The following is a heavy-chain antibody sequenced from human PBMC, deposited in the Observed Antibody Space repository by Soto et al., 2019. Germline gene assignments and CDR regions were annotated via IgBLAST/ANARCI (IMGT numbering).Heavy chain of an antibody. V-gene: IGHV2-5*02. J-gene: IGHJ5*02. D-gene: IGHD4-17*01. Sequence: QITLKESGPTLVKPTQTLTLTCTFSGFSLTTSGVGVGWIRQPPGKALEWLALVYWDDDKRYSPSLKSRLTITKDTSKTQLVLTMTSMAPADPTTYFCSHRTPTVTWCVDPWGQGTLVTVSS. CDR3: SHRTPTVTWCVDP. CDR2: VYWDDDK. CDR1: GFSLTTSGVG.